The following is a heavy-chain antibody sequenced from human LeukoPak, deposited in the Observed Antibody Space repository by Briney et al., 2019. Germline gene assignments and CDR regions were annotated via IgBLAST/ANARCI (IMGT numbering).Heavy chain of an antibody. V-gene: IGHV1-46*01. CDR2: INPSGGST. J-gene: IGHJ4*02. Sequence: ASVKVSCKASGYTFTSYYVHWVRQAPGQGLEWMGIINPSGGSTSYAQRFQGRVTMTRDTSTSTVYMELSSLRSEDTAVYYCARDALSYDSSGYYYYWGQGTLVTVSS. D-gene: IGHD3-22*01. CDR1: GYTFTSYY. CDR3: ARDALSYDSSGYYYY.